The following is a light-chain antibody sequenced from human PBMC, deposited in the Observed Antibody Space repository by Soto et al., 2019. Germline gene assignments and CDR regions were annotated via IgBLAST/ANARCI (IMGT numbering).Light chain of an antibody. V-gene: IGKV3-20*01. CDR3: HQYGTSPYRIT. CDR1: QSVASSS. Sequence: EIVLTQSPGTLSLSPGERATLSCRASQSVASSSLAWYQQKPGQAPRLLIYGASSRATGIPDRFSGSGSGTDFTLIISRLEPEDFAVYYCHQYGTSPYRITFGPGTKVDIK. CDR2: GAS. J-gene: IGKJ3*01.